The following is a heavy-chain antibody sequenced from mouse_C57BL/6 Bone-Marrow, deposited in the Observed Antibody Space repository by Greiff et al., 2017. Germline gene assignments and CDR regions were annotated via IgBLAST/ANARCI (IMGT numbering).Heavy chain of an antibody. V-gene: IGHV1-15*01. D-gene: IGHD4-1*01. CDR3: TPNWEDYAMDY. CDR2: IDPETGGT. J-gene: IGHJ4*01. Sequence: VQLQQSGAELVRPGASVTLSCKASGYTFTDYEMHWVKQTPVHGLEWIGAIDPETGGTAYNQKFKGKAILTADKSSSTAYMELRSLTSEDSAVYYCTPNWEDYAMDYWSQGTSVTVAS. CDR1: GYTFTDYE.